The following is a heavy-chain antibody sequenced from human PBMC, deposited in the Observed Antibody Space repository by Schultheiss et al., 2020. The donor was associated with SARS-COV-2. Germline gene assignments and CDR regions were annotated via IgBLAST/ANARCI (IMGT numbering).Heavy chain of an antibody. CDR1: VFTFSSYA. Sequence: GGSLRLSCSASVFTFSSYAMHWVRQAPGKGLEWVAVISYDGSNKYYADSVKGRFTISRDNSKNTLYLQMNSLRAEDTAVYYCARDCGFGESQPWYYYYGMDVWGQGTTVTVSS. V-gene: IGHV3-30*01. J-gene: IGHJ6*02. CDR2: ISYDGSNK. CDR3: ARDCGFGESQPWYYYYGMDV. D-gene: IGHD3-10*01.